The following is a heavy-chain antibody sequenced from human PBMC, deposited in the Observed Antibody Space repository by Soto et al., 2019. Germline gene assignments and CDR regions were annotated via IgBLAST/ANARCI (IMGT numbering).Heavy chain of an antibody. CDR3: ARRPAAHSHFDY. D-gene: IGHD2-2*01. Sequence: SVKVSCKASGGTFSSYAISWVRQAPGQGLEWMGGIIPIFGTANYAQKFQGRVTITADESTSTAYMELSSLRSEDTAMYYCARRPAAHSHFDYWGQGTLVTVSS. V-gene: IGHV1-69*13. CDR2: IIPIFGTA. J-gene: IGHJ4*02. CDR1: GGTFSSYA.